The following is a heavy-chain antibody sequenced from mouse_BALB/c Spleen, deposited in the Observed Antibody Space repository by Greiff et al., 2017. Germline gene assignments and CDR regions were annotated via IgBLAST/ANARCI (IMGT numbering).Heavy chain of an antibody. CDR2: IDPANGNT. J-gene: IGHJ3*01. D-gene: IGHD1-1*01. V-gene: IGHV14-3*02. CDR3: ASPYCYGSSPDD. CDR1: GFNIKDTY. Sequence: VQLQQSGAELVKPGASVKLSCTASGFNIKDTYMHWVKQRPEQGLAWIGRIDPANGNTKYDPKFQGKATITTDNTSNPAYLQLSSLTSEDTAVYYCASPYCYGSSPDDWGQGTPVTVSA.